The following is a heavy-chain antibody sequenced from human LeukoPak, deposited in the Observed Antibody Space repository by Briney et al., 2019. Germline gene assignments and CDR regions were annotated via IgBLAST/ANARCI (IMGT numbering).Heavy chain of an antibody. D-gene: IGHD3-10*01. Sequence: GGSLRLSCAASGFTFSSYGMHWVRQAPGKGLEWVAFIRYDGSNKYYADSVKGRFTISRDNAKNSLYLQMNSLRAEDTAVYYCARGPYASGTYGRRGWVHYMDVWGKGTTVTISS. CDR2: IRYDGSNK. CDR1: GFTFSSYG. J-gene: IGHJ6*03. CDR3: ARGPYASGTYGRRGWVHYMDV. V-gene: IGHV3-30*02.